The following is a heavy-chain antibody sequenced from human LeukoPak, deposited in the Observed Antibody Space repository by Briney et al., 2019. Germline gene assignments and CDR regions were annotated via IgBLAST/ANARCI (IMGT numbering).Heavy chain of an antibody. V-gene: IGHV3-64*01. CDR3: ARDRAPLRFSSMDV. CDR2: ISSSGGST. Sequence: GGSLRLSCAASGFTFSIYAMYWVSQAPGKGLEYVSAISSSGGSTYYANSVKGRFIISRDNSKNTLYLQVVSLRAEDMAVYYCARDRAPLRFSSMDVWGKGTTVTVSS. CDR1: GFTFSIYA. D-gene: IGHD3-3*01. J-gene: IGHJ6*03.